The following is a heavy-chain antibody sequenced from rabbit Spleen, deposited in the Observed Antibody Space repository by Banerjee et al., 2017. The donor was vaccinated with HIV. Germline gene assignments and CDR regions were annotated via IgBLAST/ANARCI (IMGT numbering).Heavy chain of an antibody. CDR1: GFSFSSSDY. J-gene: IGHJ6*01. CDR3: ARDTGSSFSSYGMDL. V-gene: IGHV1S45*01. Sequence: QQQLEESGGGLVKPGGSLALTCKASGFSFSSSDYICWVRQAPGKGLEWISCIAGSSSGFTYSATWASGRFTISKTSSTTVTLQMTSLTVADTATYFCARDTGSSFSSYGMDLWGPGTLVTVS. CDR2: IAGSSSGFT. D-gene: IGHD8-1*01.